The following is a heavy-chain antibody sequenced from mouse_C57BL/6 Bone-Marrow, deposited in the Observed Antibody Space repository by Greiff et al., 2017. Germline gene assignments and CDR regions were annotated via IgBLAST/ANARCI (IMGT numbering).Heavy chain of an antibody. Sequence: QVQLQQSGAELVKPGASVKLSCKASGYTFTSYWMHWVKQRPGQGLEWIGMIHPNSGSTNYNEKFKSKATLTVDKSSSTAYMQLSSLTSEDSAVYYCARYYYGSSYVWYFDVWGTGTTVTVSS. CDR2: IHPNSGST. V-gene: IGHV1-64*01. CDR1: GYTFTSYW. D-gene: IGHD1-1*01. CDR3: ARYYYGSSYVWYFDV. J-gene: IGHJ1*03.